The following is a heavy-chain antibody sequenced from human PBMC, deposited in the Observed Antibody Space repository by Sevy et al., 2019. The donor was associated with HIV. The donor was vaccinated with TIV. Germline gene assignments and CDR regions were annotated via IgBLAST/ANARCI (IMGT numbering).Heavy chain of an antibody. CDR1: GGTFSSYA. J-gene: IGHJ4*02. Sequence: ASVKVSCKASGGTFSSYAISWVRQAPGQGLEWMGGIIPIFGTANYAQKFQGRVTITADESTSTAYMELSSLRAEDTAIYYCAKLPSTVMFREKGYWGQGTRVTVSS. V-gene: IGHV1-69*13. CDR2: IIPIFGTA. D-gene: IGHD3-10*01. CDR3: AKLPSTVMFREKGY.